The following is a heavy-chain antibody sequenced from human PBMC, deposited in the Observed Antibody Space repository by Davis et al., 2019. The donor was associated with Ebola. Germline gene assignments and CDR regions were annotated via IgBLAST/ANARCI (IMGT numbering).Heavy chain of an antibody. CDR2: TYNSGSA. Sequence: SETLSLTCAVSGGSISSGYYSWSWVRQPPGMGLEWIGYTYNSGSAYHNPSLKSRVTISVDTSKNQFSLTLRSVTAADTAVYYCARGIDRSDSPDYWGQGILVTVSS. J-gene: IGHJ4*02. CDR3: ARGIDRSDSPDY. CDR1: GGSISSGYYS. V-gene: IGHV4-30-4*07. D-gene: IGHD2-21*02.